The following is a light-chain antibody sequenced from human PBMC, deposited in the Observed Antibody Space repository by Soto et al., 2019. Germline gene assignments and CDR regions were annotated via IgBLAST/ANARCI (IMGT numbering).Light chain of an antibody. CDR2: GAS. CDR1: QSVSSIF. CDR3: QQYGSSPRT. J-gene: IGKJ1*01. Sequence: EIVLTQSPGTLSLSPGERATLSCRASQSVSSIFLAWYQHKPGQAPRLLIYGASTRATGIPDRFSGSGSGTDFILTISRLEPEDFAVYDCQQYGSSPRTFGHGTRVEIK. V-gene: IGKV3-20*01.